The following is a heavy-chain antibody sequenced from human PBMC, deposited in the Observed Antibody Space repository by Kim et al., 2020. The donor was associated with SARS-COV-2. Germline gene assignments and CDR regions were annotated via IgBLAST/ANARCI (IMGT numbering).Heavy chain of an antibody. J-gene: IGHJ4*02. V-gene: IGHV4-30-2*01. CDR2: IYHSGST. CDR3: ARVLTSPYCSGGSCYSGNYFDY. D-gene: IGHD2-15*01. CDR1: GGSISSGGYS. Sequence: SETLSLTCAVSGGSISSGGYSWSWIRQPPGKGLEWIGYIYHSGSTYYNPSLKSRVTISVDRSKNQFSLKLSSVTAADTAVYYCARVLTSPYCSGGSCYSGNYFDYWGQGTLVTVSS.